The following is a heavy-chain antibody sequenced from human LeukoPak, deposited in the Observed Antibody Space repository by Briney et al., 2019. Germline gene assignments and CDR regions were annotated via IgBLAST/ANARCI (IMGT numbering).Heavy chain of an antibody. J-gene: IGHJ3*01. CDR1: GFTFSTYW. CDR2: MKGDGSEK. V-gene: IGHV3-7*01. CDR3: ARPAYTAAYDL. D-gene: IGHD3-16*01. Sequence: GGSLRLSCAASGFTFSTYWMTWVRQAPGKGLGWVANMKGDGSEKHYVDSVKGRFTISRDNAKNSLYLQMNSLRVEDTAVYYCARPAYTAAYDLWGQGTMVTVSS.